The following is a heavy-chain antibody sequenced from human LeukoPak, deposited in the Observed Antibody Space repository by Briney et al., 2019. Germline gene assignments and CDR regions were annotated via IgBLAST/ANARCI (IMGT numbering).Heavy chain of an antibody. D-gene: IGHD2-2*01. Sequence: PGGSLRLSCAASGFTFSSYAMSWVRQAPGKGLEWVSAISGSGGSTYYADSVKGRFTISRDNAKNSLYLQMNSLRAEDTAVYYCARDAGCSSTSCTYYFDYWGQGTLVTVSS. CDR2: ISGSGGST. CDR1: GFTFSSYA. V-gene: IGHV3-23*01. CDR3: ARDAGCSSTSCTYYFDY. J-gene: IGHJ4*02.